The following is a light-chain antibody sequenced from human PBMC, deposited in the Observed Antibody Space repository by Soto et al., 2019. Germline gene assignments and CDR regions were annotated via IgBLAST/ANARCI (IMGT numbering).Light chain of an antibody. J-gene: IGKJ1*01. CDR2: KTS. V-gene: IGKV1-5*03. Sequence: DIQMTQSPSTLSASVGDRVTITCRASQTISSWLAWYQQKPGKAPKLLIYKTSSLDSGVPSRFSGSGSGTEFTLTISGLQADDFATYYCQEYIQWPPGMFGPGTTVDIK. CDR1: QTISSW. CDR3: QEYIQWPPGM.